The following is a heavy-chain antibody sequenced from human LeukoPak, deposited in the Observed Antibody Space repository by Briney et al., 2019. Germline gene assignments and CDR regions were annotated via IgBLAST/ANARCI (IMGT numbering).Heavy chain of an antibody. CDR2: IGAYNGNT. CDR1: GYTFTSYG. D-gene: IGHD3-10*01. J-gene: IGHJ4*02. V-gene: IGHV1-18*01. CDR3: ASEVRGVDY. Sequence: AAVTVSFKGSGYTFTSYGFSWVRQAPGQGLEWMGWIGAYNGNTHYAQKLQGRVTMTTDTSTRTAYMYLRSLRSDDTAVYYCASEVRGVDYWGQGTLVTVSS.